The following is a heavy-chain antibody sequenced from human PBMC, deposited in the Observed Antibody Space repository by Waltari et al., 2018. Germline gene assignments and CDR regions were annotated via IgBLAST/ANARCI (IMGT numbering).Heavy chain of an antibody. CDR1: GGSISRYY. Sequence: QVQLQESGPGLVKPSETLSLTCTVSGGSISRYYWSWIRQPPGKGLEWVGFIYYSGSTNYNPSLKSRVTISVDTSKNQFSLKLSSVTAADTAVYYCARVSKPTTYDYVWGSYRYGPHDAFDIWGQGTMVTVSS. CDR2: IYYSGST. V-gene: IGHV4-59*01. CDR3: ARVSKPTTYDYVWGSYRYGPHDAFDI. D-gene: IGHD3-16*02. J-gene: IGHJ3*02.